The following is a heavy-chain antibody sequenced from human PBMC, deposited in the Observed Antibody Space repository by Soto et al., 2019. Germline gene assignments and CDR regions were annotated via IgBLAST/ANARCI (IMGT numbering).Heavy chain of an antibody. CDR3: ARRAPLTFKRILYGMDV. V-gene: IGHV4-39*01. CDR2: IYYSGST. J-gene: IGHJ6*02. D-gene: IGHD1-20*01. Sequence: PSETLSLTCTVSGGSISSSIYYWVWIRQPPGKGLEWIGSIYYSGSTYYNPSLKSRVTISVDTSKNQFSLKLSSVTAADTAVYYCARRAPLTFKRILYGMDVWGQGTTVTV. CDR1: GGSISSSIYY.